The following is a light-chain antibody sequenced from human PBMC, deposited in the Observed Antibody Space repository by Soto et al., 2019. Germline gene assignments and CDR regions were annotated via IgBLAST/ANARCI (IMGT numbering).Light chain of an antibody. J-gene: IGLJ2*01. V-gene: IGLV2-11*01. Sequence: QSVLTQPHSVSGSPKQSVTISCTGTSSDVGTYNYVSWFQQHPGKAPKLMISDVSKRPSGVPDRFSGSKSGNTASLTISGLQAEDEADYYCCSYAGSYILLFGGGTKLTVL. CDR3: CSYAGSYILL. CDR1: SSDVGTYNY. CDR2: DVS.